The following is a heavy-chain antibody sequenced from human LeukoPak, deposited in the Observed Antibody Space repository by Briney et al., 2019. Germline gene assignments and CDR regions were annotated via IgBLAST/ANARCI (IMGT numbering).Heavy chain of an antibody. CDR3: ARKVGATGAFDY. CDR2: ISGRRDST. D-gene: IGHD1-26*01. CDR1: GFSFSSYG. J-gene: IGHJ4*02. V-gene: IGHV3-23*01. Sequence: PGGSLRLSCAASGFSFSSYGMSWVRQAPGKGLEWVSTISGRRDSTSYADSVKGRFTISRDNSKNTLYLQMNSLRAEDTAVYYCARKVGATGAFDYWGQGTLVTVSS.